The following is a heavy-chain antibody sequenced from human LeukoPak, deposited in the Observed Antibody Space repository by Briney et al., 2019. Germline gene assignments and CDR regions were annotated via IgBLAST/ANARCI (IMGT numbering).Heavy chain of an antibody. D-gene: IGHD3-9*01. CDR1: GGSFSGYY. CDR3: AGVLRYLDWLGRFDY. Sequence: PSETLSLTCAVYGGSFSGYYWSSIRQPPGKGLEWIGEINHSGSTNYNPSLKSRVTISVDTSKNQFSLKLSSVTAADTAVYYCAGVLRYLDWLGRFDYWGQGTLVTVSS. CDR2: INHSGST. J-gene: IGHJ4*02. V-gene: IGHV4-34*01.